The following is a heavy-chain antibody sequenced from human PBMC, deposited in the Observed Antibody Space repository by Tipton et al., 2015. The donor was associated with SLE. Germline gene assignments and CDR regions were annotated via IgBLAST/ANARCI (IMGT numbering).Heavy chain of an antibody. D-gene: IGHD2-21*02. CDR3: AEEGGGERLPRTGMDV. J-gene: IGHJ6*02. CDR2: MNPNSGNT. V-gene: IGHV1-8*01. CDR1: GYTFTSYD. Sequence: QLVQSGAEVKKPGASVKVSCKASGYTFTSYDINWVRQATGQGLEWMGWMNPNSGNTGYAQKFQVRVTMTRNTSISTAYMELSSLGSADTAVYYCAEEGGGERLPRTGMDVWGQRTSVTVSS.